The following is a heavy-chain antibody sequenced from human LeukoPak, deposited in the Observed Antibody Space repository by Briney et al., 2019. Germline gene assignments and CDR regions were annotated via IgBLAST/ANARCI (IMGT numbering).Heavy chain of an antibody. CDR3: ARRPLRRYSSSWYEDYFDY. CDR2: IYLRDSDT. J-gene: IGHJ4*02. V-gene: IGHV5-51*01. D-gene: IGHD6-13*01. Sequence: GESLKIPCKGPGSSFTSYWIGWVRRMPGKGLEWMGIIYLRDSDTRYSPSFQGQVTISADKSISTAYLQWSSLKASDTAMYYCARRPLRRYSSSWYEDYFDYWGQGTLVTVSS. CDR1: GSSFTSYW.